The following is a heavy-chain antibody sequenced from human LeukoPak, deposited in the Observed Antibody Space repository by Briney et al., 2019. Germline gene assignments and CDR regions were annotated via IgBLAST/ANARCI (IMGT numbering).Heavy chain of an antibody. CDR1: GFTFSSYG. D-gene: IGHD5-18*01. CDR3: AKDGLGYSYGYWYWFDP. Sequence: GGSLRLSCAASGFTFSSYGMHWVRQAPGKGLEWVAFIRYDGSNKYYADSVKGRFTISRDNSKNTLYLQMNSLRAEDTAVYYCAKDGLGYSYGYWYWFDPWGQGTLVTVSS. CDR2: IRYDGSNK. V-gene: IGHV3-30*02. J-gene: IGHJ5*02.